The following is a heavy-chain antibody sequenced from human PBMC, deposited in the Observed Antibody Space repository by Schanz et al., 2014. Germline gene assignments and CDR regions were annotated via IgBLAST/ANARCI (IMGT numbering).Heavy chain of an antibody. J-gene: IGHJ4*02. CDR3: ARHGPLAGIPLDY. Sequence: QLQLQESGPGLVKPSETLSLICSVSGGSINSNSYYWGWIRQPPGKGLEWIGNVFYTGTTYTNPSLRSRLTLSVDPSNNQFSLKLTSVTAADTAVYFCARHGPLAGIPLDYWGRGTLVTVSS. D-gene: IGHD6-19*01. V-gene: IGHV4-39*01. CDR1: GGSINSNSYY. CDR2: VFYTGTT.